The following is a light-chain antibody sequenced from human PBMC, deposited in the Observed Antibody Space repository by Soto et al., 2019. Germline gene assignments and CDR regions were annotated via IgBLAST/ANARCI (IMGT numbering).Light chain of an antibody. CDR2: GAS. CDR1: QSVSSSY. J-gene: IGKJ3*01. V-gene: IGKV3-20*01. CDR3: QQYGSSPPFT. Sequence: EIVLTQSPGTLSLSPGERATLSCRASQSVSSSYLAWYQQKPGQAPRLLIYGASSRATGIPDRFSGSGSGTDFTLTLRRPEPGDFALYYCQQYGSSPPFTFGPGTKVDIK.